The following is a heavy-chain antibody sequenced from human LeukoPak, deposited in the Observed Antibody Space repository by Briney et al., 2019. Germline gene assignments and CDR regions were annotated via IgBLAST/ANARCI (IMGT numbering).Heavy chain of an antibody. CDR1: GGFFSGYY. D-gene: IGHD4-11*01. CDR2: INHSGST. V-gene: IGHV4-34*01. Sequence: PSETLSLTCAVYGGFFSGYYWSWIRQPPGKGLEWIGEINHSGSTNYNPSLKSRVTISVDTSKNQFSLKLSSVTAADTAVYYCARDSYSNYVYYYYGMDVWGQGTTVTVSS. CDR3: ARDSYSNYVYYYYGMDV. J-gene: IGHJ6*02.